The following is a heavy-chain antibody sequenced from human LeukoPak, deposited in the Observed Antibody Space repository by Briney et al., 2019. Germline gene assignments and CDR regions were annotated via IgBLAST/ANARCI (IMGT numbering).Heavy chain of an antibody. J-gene: IGHJ4*02. CDR1: GYTFTSFD. D-gene: IGHD5-24*01. CDR2: MNPNSGNT. CDR3: ALEMATSPFDY. V-gene: IGHV1-8*01. Sequence: PGASVKVSCKASGYTFTSFDINWVRQATGQGLEWMGWMNPNSGNTGYAQKFQGRVTMTRNTSISTAYMELSSLRSEDAAVYYCALEMATSPFDYWGQGTLVTVSS.